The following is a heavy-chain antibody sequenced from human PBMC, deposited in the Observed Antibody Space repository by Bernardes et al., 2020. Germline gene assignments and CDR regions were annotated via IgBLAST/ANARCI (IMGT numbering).Heavy chain of an antibody. Sequence: SETLSLTCTVSGGSISSSSYYWGWIRQPPGKGLEWIGSIYYSGSTYYNPSLKSRVTISVDTSKNQFSLKLSSVTAADTAVYYCARQEQWLAIDYWGQGTLVTGSA. CDR1: GGSISSSSYY. D-gene: IGHD6-19*01. J-gene: IGHJ4*02. CDR3: ARQEQWLAIDY. CDR2: IYYSGST. V-gene: IGHV4-39*01.